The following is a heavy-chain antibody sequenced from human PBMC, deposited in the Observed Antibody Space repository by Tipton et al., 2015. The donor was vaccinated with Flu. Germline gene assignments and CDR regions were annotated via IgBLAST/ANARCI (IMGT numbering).Heavy chain of an antibody. CDR2: IYYSGST. CDR3: ARRVGVSQYSSGWYGSFDY. Sequence: LRLSCTVSGGSISSSSYYWGWIRQPPGKGLEWIGSIYYSGSTYYNPSLKSRVTISVDTSKNQFSLKLSSVTAADTAVYYCARRVGVSQYSSGWYGSFDYWGQGTLVPVSS. J-gene: IGHJ4*02. CDR1: GGSISSSSYY. V-gene: IGHV4-39*01. D-gene: IGHD6-19*01.